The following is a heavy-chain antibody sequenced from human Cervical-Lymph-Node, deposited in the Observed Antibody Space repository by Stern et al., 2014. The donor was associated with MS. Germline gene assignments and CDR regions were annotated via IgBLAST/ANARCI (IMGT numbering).Heavy chain of an antibody. V-gene: IGHV3-74*01. Sequence: DQLVQSGGGLVQPGGSLRLSCVASGFTFSSHWMHWVRQVPGKGLVWVSRINSDGSRTSYADSVKDRFTISRDNAKHTVYLQLNSLRAEDTGVYYCTRDRLVGPTAFDFWGQGTLVTVSS. D-gene: IGHD1-26*01. CDR1: GFTFSSHW. J-gene: IGHJ4*02. CDR3: TRDRLVGPTAFDF. CDR2: INSDGSRT.